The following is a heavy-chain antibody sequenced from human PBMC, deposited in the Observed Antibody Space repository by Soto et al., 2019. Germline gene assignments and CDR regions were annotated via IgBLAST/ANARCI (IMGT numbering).Heavy chain of an antibody. CDR1: GGSFSGYY. D-gene: IGHD1-1*01. CDR3: AREERKTGTPKFDP. CDR2: INHSGST. V-gene: IGHV4-34*01. Sequence: SETLSLTCAVYGGSFSGYYWSWIRQPPGKGLEWIGEINHSGSTNYNPSLKSRVTISVDTSKNQFSLKLSSVTAADTAVYYCAREERKTGTPKFDPWGQGTLVTVSS. J-gene: IGHJ5*02.